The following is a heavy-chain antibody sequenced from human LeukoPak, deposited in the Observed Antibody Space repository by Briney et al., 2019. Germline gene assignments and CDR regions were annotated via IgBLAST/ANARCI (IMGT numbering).Heavy chain of an antibody. D-gene: IGHD6-13*01. CDR3: AKGGRVAAASEVDY. CDR1: GFTFSSYA. V-gene: IGHV3-23*01. J-gene: IGHJ4*02. Sequence: GASLRLSCAASGFTFSSYAMNWVRQAPGKGLEWVLTTSGSGTTTHHADSVKGRFTISRDNSKSTLYLQMNNLRAEDTAVYYCAKGGRVAAASEVDYWGQGTLVTVSS. CDR2: TSGSGTTT.